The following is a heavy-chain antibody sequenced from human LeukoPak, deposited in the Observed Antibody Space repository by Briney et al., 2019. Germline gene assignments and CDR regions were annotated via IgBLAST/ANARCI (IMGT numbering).Heavy chain of an antibody. D-gene: IGHD3-10*01. CDR2: INPITGST. V-gene: IGHV1-46*01. Sequence: GASVKVSCKASGYTFTNYFLHWVRQAPGQGLEWMGLINPITGSTTYAQKFQGRVTMTRDMSTSTVYMELRSLRAEDTAVYYCARGFYYYGSGSYDPYFDYWGQGTLVTVSS. J-gene: IGHJ4*02. CDR1: GYTFTNYF. CDR3: ARGFYYYGSGSYDPYFDY.